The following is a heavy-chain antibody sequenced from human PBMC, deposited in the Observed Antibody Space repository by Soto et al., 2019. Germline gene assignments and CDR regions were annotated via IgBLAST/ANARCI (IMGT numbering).Heavy chain of an antibody. V-gene: IGHV1-18*04. CDR2: TSDYNGNT. J-gene: IGHJ4*02. D-gene: IGHD6-13*01. CDR1: GYTFTNYG. CDR3: ARGGGIYSICWPLDY. Sequence: ASVKVSCKASGYTFTNYGISWVRQAPGQGLEWMGWTSDYNGNTNYAQKFQGRVTLTTDTSTSTAYMELRSLRSDDTAVYYCARGGGIYSICWPLDYWGQGTLVTVSS.